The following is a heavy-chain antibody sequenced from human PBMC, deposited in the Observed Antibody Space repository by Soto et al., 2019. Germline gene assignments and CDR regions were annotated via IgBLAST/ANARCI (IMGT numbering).Heavy chain of an antibody. V-gene: IGHV3-64*01. CDR3: ARDGSGSGGFYFDY. Sequence: GGSLRLSCAASGFTFSSYAMHWVRQAPGKGLEYVSAISSNGGSTYYANSVKGRFTISRDNSKNTLYLQMGSLRAEDMAVYYCARDGSGSGGFYFDYWGQGTLVTVSS. CDR1: GFTFSSYA. D-gene: IGHD2-15*01. J-gene: IGHJ4*02. CDR2: ISSNGGST.